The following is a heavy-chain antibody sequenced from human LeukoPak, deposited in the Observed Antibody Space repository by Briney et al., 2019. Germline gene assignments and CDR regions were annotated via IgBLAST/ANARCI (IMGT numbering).Heavy chain of an antibody. V-gene: IGHV4-4*02. CDR1: GGSISSSNW. J-gene: IGHJ5*02. CDR3: ARGLAYCSGGSCPRAFWFDP. D-gene: IGHD2-15*01. Sequence: PSETLSLTCAVSGGSISSSNWWSWVRQPPGKGLEWIGEIYHSGSTNHNPSLKSRVTISVDKSKNQFSLKLSSVTAADTAVYYCARGLAYCSGGSCPRAFWFDPWGQGTLVTVSS. CDR2: IYHSGST.